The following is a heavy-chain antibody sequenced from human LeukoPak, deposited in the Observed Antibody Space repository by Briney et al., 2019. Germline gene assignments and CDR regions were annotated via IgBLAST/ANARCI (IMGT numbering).Heavy chain of an antibody. CDR1: GGTFSSYA. V-gene: IGHV1-69*06. CDR2: IIPIFGTA. Sequence: SVKVSCKASGGTFSSYAISWVRQAPGQGLEWMGGIIPIFGTANYAQKFQGRVTITADKSTSTAYIELSSLRSEDTGVYYCARKVPNDSSGYYYRGQFDPWGQGTLVTVSS. D-gene: IGHD3-22*01. J-gene: IGHJ5*02. CDR3: ARKVPNDSSGYYYRGQFDP.